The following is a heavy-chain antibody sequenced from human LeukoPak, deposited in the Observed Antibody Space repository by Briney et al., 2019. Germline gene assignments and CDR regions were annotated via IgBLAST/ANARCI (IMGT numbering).Heavy chain of an antibody. D-gene: IGHD4-23*01. J-gene: IGHJ4*02. CDR2: ISYDGSNK. Sequence: PGRSLRLSCAASGFTFSSYAMYWVRQAPGKGLEWVAVISYDGSNKYCADSVKGRFTISRDNSKNTLYLQMNSLRAEDTAVYYCARDLVSDDYGGNSGPYWGQGTLVTVSS. CDR1: GFTFSSYA. V-gene: IGHV3-30-3*01. CDR3: ARDLVSDDYGGNSGPY.